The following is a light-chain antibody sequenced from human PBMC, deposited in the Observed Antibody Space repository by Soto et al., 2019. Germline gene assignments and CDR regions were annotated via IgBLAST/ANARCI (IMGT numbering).Light chain of an antibody. Sequence: QSALTQPASVSGSPGQSITISCTGTSSDVGGYNYVSWYQQYPGKAPKLMIYDVSNRPSGVSNRFSGSKSGNTASLTISGLQAEDEADYYCTSYTSSSTFYFSGPGTKVP. CDR3: TSYTSSSTFYF. CDR2: DVS. V-gene: IGLV2-14*01. CDR1: SSDVGGYNY. J-gene: IGLJ1*01.